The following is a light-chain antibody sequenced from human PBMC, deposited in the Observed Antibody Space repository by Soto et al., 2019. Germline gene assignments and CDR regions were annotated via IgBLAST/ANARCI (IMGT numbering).Light chain of an antibody. CDR2: EVT. V-gene: IGLV2-14*01. CDR3: SSYRAGSPTYYV. Sequence: LTQPASVSWSPGQSITISCTGTSSDVGGYNSVSWYQQHPGKAPKLMIYEVTNRPSGVSTRFSGSKSGNTASLTISGLQAEDDSDYYCSSYRAGSPTYYVFGTGTKVNVL. J-gene: IGLJ1*01. CDR1: SSDVGGYNS.